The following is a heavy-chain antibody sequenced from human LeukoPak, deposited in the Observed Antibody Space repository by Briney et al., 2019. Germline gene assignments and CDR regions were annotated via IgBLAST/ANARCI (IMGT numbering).Heavy chain of an antibody. CDR1: GVTFSSYG. CDR2: ISYDGSNK. Sequence: GGSLRLSCAASGVTFSSYGMHWVRQAPGKGLEWVAVISYDGSNKYYADSVKGRFTISRDNSKNTLYLQMNSLRAEDTAVYYCAKEGTGALNYYYYYGMDVWGQGTTVTVSS. CDR3: AKEGTGALNYYYYYGMDV. V-gene: IGHV3-30*18. J-gene: IGHJ6*02. D-gene: IGHD1-26*01.